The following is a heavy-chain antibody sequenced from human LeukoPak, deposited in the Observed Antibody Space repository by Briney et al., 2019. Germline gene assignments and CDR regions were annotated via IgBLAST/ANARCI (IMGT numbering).Heavy chain of an antibody. CDR2: ISNDGSNK. V-gene: IGHV3-30*01. CDR3: ARGDNWNYASVGDY. D-gene: IGHD1-7*01. Sequence: QPGGSLRLSCAASGFTFSGYAMHWVRQAPGKGLEWVAVISNDGSNKYYADSVKGRFTITRDITTNTLYLQMNSLRAEDTAVYYCARGDNWNYASVGDYWGQGTLVTGPS. J-gene: IGHJ4*02. CDR1: GFTFSGYA.